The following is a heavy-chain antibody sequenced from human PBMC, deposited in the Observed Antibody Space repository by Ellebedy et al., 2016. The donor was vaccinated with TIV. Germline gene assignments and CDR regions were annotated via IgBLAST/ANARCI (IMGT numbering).Heavy chain of an antibody. D-gene: IGHD1-1*01. CDR2: IKEDGSEK. CDR3: AREVHMGYYYYFTDV. J-gene: IGHJ6*03. CDR1: GFTFSGYW. Sequence: GGSLRLXXAASGFTFSGYWISWVRQAPGKGLEWVANIKEDGSEKYYVDSVKGRFTISRDNAKNSLYLQMNSLRDEDTAVYYCAREVHMGYYYYFTDVWGNGTTVTVSS. V-gene: IGHV3-7*01.